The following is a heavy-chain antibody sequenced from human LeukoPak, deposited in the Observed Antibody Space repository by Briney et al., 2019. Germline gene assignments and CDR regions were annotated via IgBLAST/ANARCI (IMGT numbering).Heavy chain of an antibody. V-gene: IGHV3-23*01. D-gene: IGHD6-19*01. Sequence: QAGGSLRLSCAASGFTFSSYAMSWVRQAPGKGLEWVSAISGSGGSTYYADSVKGRFTISRDNSKNTLYLQMNSLRAEDTAVYYCAKGVVAGIYFDYWGQGTLVTVSS. CDR3: AKGVVAGIYFDY. CDR2: ISGSGGST. CDR1: GFTFSSYA. J-gene: IGHJ4*02.